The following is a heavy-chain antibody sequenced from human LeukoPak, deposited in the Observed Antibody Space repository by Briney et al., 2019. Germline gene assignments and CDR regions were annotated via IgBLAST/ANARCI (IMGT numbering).Heavy chain of an antibody. Sequence: PGGSLRLSCAASGFTFSSYAMHWVRQAPGKGLEWVAVISYDGGNKYYADSVKGRFTISRDNSKNTLYLQMNSLRAEDTAVYYCASLPMEWSSNWFDPWGQGTLVTVSS. V-gene: IGHV3-30-3*01. CDR3: ASLPMEWSSNWFDP. CDR2: ISYDGGNK. D-gene: IGHD3-3*01. CDR1: GFTFSSYA. J-gene: IGHJ5*02.